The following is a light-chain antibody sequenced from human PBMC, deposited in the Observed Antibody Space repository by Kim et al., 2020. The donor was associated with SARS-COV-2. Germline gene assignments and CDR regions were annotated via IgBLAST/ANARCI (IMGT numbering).Light chain of an antibody. CDR3: QHYNSFPWT. J-gene: IGKJ1*01. Sequence: LSPGERATLSCRASQSVSSGYLAWYQHKPGQAPRLLIYAASRRSNGIPERFSGSGSGTDFTLTISRLEPEDFALYYCQHYNSFPWTFGQGTKWISN. V-gene: IGKV3-20*01. CDR2: AAS. CDR1: QSVSSGY.